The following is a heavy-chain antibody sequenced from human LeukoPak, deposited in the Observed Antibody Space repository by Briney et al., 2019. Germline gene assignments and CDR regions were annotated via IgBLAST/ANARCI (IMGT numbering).Heavy chain of an antibody. Sequence: ASVKVSCKASGYTFTSYYMHWVRQAPGQGPEWMGIINPSGGSTSYAQKFQGRVTMTRDTSTSTVYMELSSLRSEDTAVYYCAREGGYYDILTGYYRANWFDPWGQGTLVTVSS. CDR3: AREGGYYDILTGYYRANWFDP. V-gene: IGHV1-46*01. J-gene: IGHJ5*02. D-gene: IGHD3-9*01. CDR2: INPSGGST. CDR1: GYTFTSYY.